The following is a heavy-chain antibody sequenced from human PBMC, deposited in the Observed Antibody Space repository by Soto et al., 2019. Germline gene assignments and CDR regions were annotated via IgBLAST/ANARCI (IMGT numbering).Heavy chain of an antibody. CDR2: ISGTGGST. J-gene: IGHJ3*02. CDR3: AKEGYCSSTSCVELGVDALDI. V-gene: IGHV3-23*01. Sequence: EVQLLESGGGLVQPGGSLRLSCAASGFTFSSHAMSWVRQAPGKGLEWVSAISGTGGSTHYADFAKGRATISRDNSKNTLSLQMNSLRAEDTAIYYCAKEGYCSSTSCVELGVDALDIWGQGTMVTVSS. D-gene: IGHD2-2*01. CDR1: GFTFSSHA.